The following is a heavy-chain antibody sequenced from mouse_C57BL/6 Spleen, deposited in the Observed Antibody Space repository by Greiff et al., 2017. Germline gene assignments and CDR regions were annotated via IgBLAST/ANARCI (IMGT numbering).Heavy chain of an antibody. V-gene: IGHV1-22*01. CDR1: GYTFTDYN. D-gene: IGHD1-1*01. J-gene: IGHJ4*01. CDR2: INPNNGGT. Sequence: EVQLVESGPELVKPGASVKMSCKASGYTFTDYNMHWVKQSHGKSLEWIGYINPNNGGTSYNQEFKGKATLTVNKSSSTSYMDLRSLTSEDSAVYYCARCPLITSVVATDYYYSLDYWGQGTSVTVSS. CDR3: ARCPLITSVVATDYYYSLDY.